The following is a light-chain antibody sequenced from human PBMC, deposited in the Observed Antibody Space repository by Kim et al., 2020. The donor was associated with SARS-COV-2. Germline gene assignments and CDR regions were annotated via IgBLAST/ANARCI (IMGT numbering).Light chain of an antibody. J-gene: IGKJ1*01. Sequence: SLGERDTRSCRASQSVSDNLAWYQQKPGQGPRLLIYGASTRATGIPARFSGSGSGTEFTLTISSLQSEDSAVYYCQQYDDWPPWTFGQGTKVDIK. CDR2: GAS. CDR1: QSVSDN. V-gene: IGKV3-15*01. CDR3: QQYDDWPPWT.